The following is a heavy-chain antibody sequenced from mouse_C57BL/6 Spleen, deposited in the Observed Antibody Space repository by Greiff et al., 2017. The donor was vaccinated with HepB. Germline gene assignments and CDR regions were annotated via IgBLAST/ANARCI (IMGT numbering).Heavy chain of an antibody. CDR2: INPNNGGT. D-gene: IGHD3-2*02. CDR3: ARWASSGPYFDY. J-gene: IGHJ2*01. Sequence: VQLQQSGPELVKPGASVKISCKASGYTFTDYYMNWVKQSHGKSLEWIGDINPNNGGTSYNQKFKGKATLTVDKSSSTAYMELRSLTSEDSAVYYCARWASSGPYFDYWGQGTTLTVSS. CDR1: GYTFTDYY. V-gene: IGHV1-26*01.